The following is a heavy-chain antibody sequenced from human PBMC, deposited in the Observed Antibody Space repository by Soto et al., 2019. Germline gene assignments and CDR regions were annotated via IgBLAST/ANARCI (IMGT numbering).Heavy chain of an antibody. CDR2: ISSIGST. J-gene: IGHJ6*02. CDR1: GGSVLNGGHY. CDR3: ARGLVIRPYYYHGMDV. V-gene: IGHV4-30-4*08. Sequence: QMQLQESGPGLVRPSQTLSLTCTVTGGSVLNGGHYWTWIRQHPGKGLEWIGYISSIGSTYYNPSLKSRVSVSRDTSKNQFSLKLSSVTTTDTAVYYCARGLVIRPYYYHGMDVWGQGTTVTVSS. D-gene: IGHD3-9*01.